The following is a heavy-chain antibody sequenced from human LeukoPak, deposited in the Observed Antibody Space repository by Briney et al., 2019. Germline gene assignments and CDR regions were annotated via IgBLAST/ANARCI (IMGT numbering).Heavy chain of an antibody. CDR3: ARDQGIYNHRIIDS. D-gene: IGHD5-12*01. CDR2: ISAYNGHT. Sequence: ASVKVSCKASGYTFSSYGISWVRQAPGQGLEWMGWISAYNGHTNFAQEFQGRVTMTTDTSTSTASMELRSLRSDDTAVYYCARDQGIYNHRIIDSWGQGTLVTVSS. J-gene: IGHJ4*02. CDR1: GYTFSSYG. V-gene: IGHV1-18*01.